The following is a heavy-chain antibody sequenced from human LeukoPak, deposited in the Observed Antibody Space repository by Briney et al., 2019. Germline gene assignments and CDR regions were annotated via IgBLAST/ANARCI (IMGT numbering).Heavy chain of an antibody. CDR3: ARAIGDSSALDY. CDR2: ISSSSSYI. Sequence: GGSLRLSCAASGFTFSSYSMNWVRQAPGKGLEWVSSISSSSSYIYYADSVKGRFTISRDNAKNSLYLQMNSLRAEDTAVYYCARAIGDSSALDYWGQGTLVTVSS. D-gene: IGHD3-22*01. V-gene: IGHV3-21*01. CDR1: GFTFSSYS. J-gene: IGHJ4*02.